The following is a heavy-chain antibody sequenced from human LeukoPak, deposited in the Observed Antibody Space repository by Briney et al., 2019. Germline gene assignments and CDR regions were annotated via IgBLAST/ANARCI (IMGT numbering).Heavy chain of an antibody. CDR3: ATLVSTRYYFDY. CDR2: IYHSGST. D-gene: IGHD5/OR15-5a*01. CDR1: GYSISSGYY. V-gene: IGHV4-38-2*02. Sequence: PSETLSLTCTVSGYSISSGYYWGWIRQPPGKGLEWIGSIYHSGSTYYNPSLKSRVTISIDTSKNQFSLRLTSVTAADTAVYFGATLVSTRYYFDYWGQGTLVTVSS. J-gene: IGHJ4*02.